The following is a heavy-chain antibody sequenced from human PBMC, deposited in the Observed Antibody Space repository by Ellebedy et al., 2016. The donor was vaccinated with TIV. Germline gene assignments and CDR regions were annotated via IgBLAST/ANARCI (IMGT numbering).Heavy chain of an antibody. J-gene: IGHJ6*03. Sequence: MPSETLSLTCTVSGGSISSSSYYWGWIRQPPGKGLEWIGSIFYSGNTYYNPSLTSRVTISLDTSKNQFSLKLSSVTAADTAVYYCAIEVWKDSYYYYMDVWGKGTTATVSS. CDR2: IFYSGNT. D-gene: IGHD1-1*01. CDR3: AIEVWKDSYYYYMDV. CDR1: GGSISSSSYY. V-gene: IGHV4-39*07.